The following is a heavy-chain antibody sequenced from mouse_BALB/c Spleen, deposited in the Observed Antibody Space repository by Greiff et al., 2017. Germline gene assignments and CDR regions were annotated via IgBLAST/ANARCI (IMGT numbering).Heavy chain of an antibody. CDR2: ISYSGST. CDR1: GYSITSDYV. J-gene: IGHJ4*01. D-gene: IGHD1-1*01. V-gene: IGHV3-2*02. CDR3: ARYPSTVVATGAMDY. Sequence: EVKVEESGPGLVKPSQSLSLTCTVTGYSITSDYVRNWIRQFPGNKLEWMGYISYSGSTSYNPSLKSRISITRDTSKNQFFLQLNSVTTEDTATYYCARYPSTVVATGAMDYWGQGTSVTVSA.